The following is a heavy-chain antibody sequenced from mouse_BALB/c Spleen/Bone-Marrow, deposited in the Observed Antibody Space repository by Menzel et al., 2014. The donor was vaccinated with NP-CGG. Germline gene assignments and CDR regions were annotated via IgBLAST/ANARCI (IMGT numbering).Heavy chain of an antibody. Sequence: SGAELVKPGAPVKLSCKASGYTFTSYWMNWVKQRPGRGLGWIGRIDPSDSETHYNQKFKDKATLTVDKSSSTAYIQLSSLTSEDSAVYYCARNWVYFDYWGQGTTLTVSS. D-gene: IGHD4-1*01. V-gene: IGHV1-69*02. CDR1: GYTFTSYW. J-gene: IGHJ2*01. CDR2: IDPSDSET. CDR3: ARNWVYFDY.